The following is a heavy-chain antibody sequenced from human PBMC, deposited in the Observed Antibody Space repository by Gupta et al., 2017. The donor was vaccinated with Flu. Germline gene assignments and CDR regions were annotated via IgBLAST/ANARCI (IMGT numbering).Heavy chain of an antibody. Sequence: EVQLLETGGGLVQPGGSPRPACAASGFKFRSYAMSWVRPAPGKGLEWVSAISGSGGSTYDADSVKGRFTISRDNSKNTLYLTMNSLRAEDTAVYYGANPIVATMHYWGQGTLVTVSS. D-gene: IGHD5-12*01. V-gene: IGHV3-23*01. CDR2: ISGSGGST. CDR1: GFKFRSYA. CDR3: ANPIVATMHY. J-gene: IGHJ4*02.